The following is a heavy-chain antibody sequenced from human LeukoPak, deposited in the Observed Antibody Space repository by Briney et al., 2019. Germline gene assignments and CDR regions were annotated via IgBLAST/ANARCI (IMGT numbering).Heavy chain of an antibody. Sequence: GGSLRLSCAASGFTFNTYSMNWARQAPGKGLEWVSSIDSSSGYMFYADSVKGRFTISRDNAKNSLYLQMNSLRAEDTAVYYCARDNPPYCSGGSCYSDYWGQGALVTVSS. V-gene: IGHV3-21*01. CDR1: GFTFNTYS. CDR2: IDSSSGYM. J-gene: IGHJ4*02. CDR3: ARDNPPYCSGGSCYSDY. D-gene: IGHD2-15*01.